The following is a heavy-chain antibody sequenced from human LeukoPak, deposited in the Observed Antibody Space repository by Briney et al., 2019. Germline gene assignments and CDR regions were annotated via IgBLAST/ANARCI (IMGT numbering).Heavy chain of an antibody. J-gene: IGHJ4*02. D-gene: IGHD2-15*01. CDR1: GFTFSDYY. Sequence: GGSLRLSCAASGFTFSDYYMNWVPQAPGKGLEWVSSISSSSTIYYADSVKGRLTISRDNAKNSLYLQMNSLRAEDTAVYYCARGYCSGSSCYSGFYFDYWGQGALVTVSS. V-gene: IGHV3-69-1*01. CDR2: ISSSSTI. CDR3: ARGYCSGSSCYSGFYFDY.